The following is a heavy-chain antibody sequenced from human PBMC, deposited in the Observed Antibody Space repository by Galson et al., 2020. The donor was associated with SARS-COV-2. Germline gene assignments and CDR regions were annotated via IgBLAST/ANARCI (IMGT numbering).Heavy chain of an antibody. D-gene: IGHD1-26*01. CDR2: IYQSGSS. CDR1: GASISSTFY. CDR3: ARQLLYGSTRGGFDY. V-gene: IGHV4-38-2*01. Sequence: NSSETLSLTCAVSGASISSTFYWGWIRQPPGKGLEWIGSIYQSGSSYYNPSLKSRVTVSVDTSKNQFSLKLSSVSAADPAVYYCARQLLYGSTRGGFDYWGRGTLVTVSS. J-gene: IGHJ4*02.